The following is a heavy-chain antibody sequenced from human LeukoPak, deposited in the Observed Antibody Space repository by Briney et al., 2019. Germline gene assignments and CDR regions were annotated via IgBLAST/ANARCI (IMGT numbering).Heavy chain of an antibody. D-gene: IGHD3-3*01. CDR2: IYYSGST. J-gene: IGHJ4*02. Sequence: SATLSLTCTVSGGSISTYYWSWIRQPPGKGLEWIGYIYYSGSTNYNPSLKSRVTISVDTSKNQFSLKLSSVTAADTAVYYCARQFAMEGSYYFDYWGQGTLVTVSS. CDR3: ARQFAMEGSYYFDY. CDR1: GGSISTYY. V-gene: IGHV4-59*08.